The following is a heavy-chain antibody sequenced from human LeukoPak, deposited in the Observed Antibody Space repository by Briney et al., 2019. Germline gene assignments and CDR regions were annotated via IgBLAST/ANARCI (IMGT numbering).Heavy chain of an antibody. V-gene: IGHV3-74*01. D-gene: IGHD2-15*01. CDR2: INSDGRST. Sequence: SGGSLRLSCAGSGITFSSYWMHWVRQAPGKGLVWVSRINSDGRSTNYADSVMGRFTISRDNAKNSLFLQMNSLRAEDTAVYYCARERGDYCDCWGQGTLVTVSS. CDR3: ARERGDYCDC. CDR1: GITFSSYW. J-gene: IGHJ4*02.